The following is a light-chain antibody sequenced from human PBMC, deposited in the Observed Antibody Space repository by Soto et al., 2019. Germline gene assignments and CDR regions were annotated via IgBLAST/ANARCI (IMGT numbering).Light chain of an antibody. CDR1: QNIYTC. J-gene: IGKJ1*01. Sequence: DYHLTQSPYTLSASVGDRVTITCRASQNIYTCLAWYQQKPGKDPKLLIYDATNLQSGVPSRFSGSGSGTDFTITISSLQPEDFATYYCQQSYSTLRTFGQGTKVDIK. V-gene: IGKV1-39*01. CDR2: DAT. CDR3: QQSYSTLRT.